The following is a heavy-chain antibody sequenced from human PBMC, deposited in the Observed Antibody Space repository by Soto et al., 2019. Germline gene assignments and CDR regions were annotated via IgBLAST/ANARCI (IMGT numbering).Heavy chain of an antibody. D-gene: IGHD3-16*02. CDR3: ARWPQPRYTADPYAVDV. CDR1: GGTFSSSG. Sequence: QVHLVQSGTEVKKPGSSVKVSCKASGGTFSSSGFSWVRQAPGQGLEWMGMIVPSLDTTNYAQKFQARVTVTAGDVTSSAYMELRSLRSEDTAVYYCARWPQPRYTADPYAVDVWGQGTRVIVSS. V-gene: IGHV1-69*11. J-gene: IGHJ6*02. CDR2: IVPSLDTT.